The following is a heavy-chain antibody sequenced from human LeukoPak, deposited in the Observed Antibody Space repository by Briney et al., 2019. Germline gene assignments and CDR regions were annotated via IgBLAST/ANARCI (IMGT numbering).Heavy chain of an antibody. V-gene: IGHV3-23*01. CDR3: AKRRIQYYFDY. D-gene: IGHD2-15*01. Sequence: GGSLRLSCVPSGFTFSSYAMSWVRQAPGKGLEWVSAISGSGGSTYYADSVKGRFTISRDNSKNTLYLQMNSLRAEDTAVYYCAKRRIQYYFDYWGQATLVTVSS. CDR2: ISGSGGST. CDR1: GFTFSSYA. J-gene: IGHJ4*02.